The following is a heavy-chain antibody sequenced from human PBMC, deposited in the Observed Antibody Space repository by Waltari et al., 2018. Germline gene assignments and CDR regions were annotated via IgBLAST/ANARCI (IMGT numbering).Heavy chain of an antibody. V-gene: IGHV1-8*02. D-gene: IGHD2-21*01. CDR3: ASVDWESPAFDI. CDR1: GGTFSSYT. Sequence: QVQLVQSGAEVKKPGSSVKVSCKASGGTFSSYTISWVRQAPGQGLEWMGRMNPNSGNTGYAQKFQGRVTMTRNTSISTAYMELSSLRSEDTAVYYCASVDWESPAFDIWGQGTMVTVSS. J-gene: IGHJ3*02. CDR2: MNPNSGNT.